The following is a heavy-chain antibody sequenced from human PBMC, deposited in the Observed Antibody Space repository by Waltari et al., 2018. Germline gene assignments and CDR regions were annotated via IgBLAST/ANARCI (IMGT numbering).Heavy chain of an antibody. CDR2: ISWNSGSI. CDR3: AKDMNRFFIAAAGTGYFDY. D-gene: IGHD6-13*01. Sequence: EVQLVESGGGLVQPGRSLRLSCAASGFTFDDYAMHWVRQAPGKGLEWVSGISWNSGSIGYADSVKGRFTISRDNAKNSLYLQMNSLRAEDMALYYCAKDMNRFFIAAAGTGYFDYWGQGTLVTVSS. CDR1: GFTFDDYA. V-gene: IGHV3-9*03. J-gene: IGHJ4*02.